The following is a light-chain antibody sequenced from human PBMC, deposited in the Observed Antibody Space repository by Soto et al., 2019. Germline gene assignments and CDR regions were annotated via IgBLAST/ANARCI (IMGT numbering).Light chain of an antibody. CDR3: QQYNKWPLT. Sequence: EIVMKQSPDTLSVSPGERATLSCRASQSVSSNLAWYQQKPGQAPRLLIYDASTRATGIPARFSGSGSGTEFTLTISSLQSEDFAVYYCQQYNKWPLTFGGGTKVEIK. V-gene: IGKV3-15*01. J-gene: IGKJ4*01. CDR2: DAS. CDR1: QSVSSN.